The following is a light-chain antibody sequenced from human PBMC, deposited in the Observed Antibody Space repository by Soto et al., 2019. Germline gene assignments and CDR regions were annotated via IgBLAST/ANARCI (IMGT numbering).Light chain of an antibody. Sequence: EIVLTQSPATLSLSPGERATLSCRASQSVSSYLAWYRQKPGQAPRLLIYDASNRATGIPARFSGSGSGTDFTLTISSLEPGDFAVYYCQQRSNWPLTFGGGTKVEIK. CDR1: QSVSSY. CDR3: QQRSNWPLT. J-gene: IGKJ4*01. V-gene: IGKV3-11*01. CDR2: DAS.